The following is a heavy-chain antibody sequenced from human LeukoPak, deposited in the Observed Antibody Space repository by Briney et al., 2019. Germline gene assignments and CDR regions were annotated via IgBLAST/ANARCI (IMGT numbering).Heavy chain of an antibody. CDR3: ARGVVPAATRYYYYMDV. Sequence: GGSLRLSCAASGFTVSSNYMSWVRQAPGKGLEWVSVIYSGGSTYYADSVKGRFTISRDNSKNALYLQMNSLRAEDTAVYYCARGVVPAATRYYYYMDVWGKGTTVTVSS. CDR1: GFTVSSNY. V-gene: IGHV3-66*02. CDR2: IYSGGST. J-gene: IGHJ6*03. D-gene: IGHD2-2*01.